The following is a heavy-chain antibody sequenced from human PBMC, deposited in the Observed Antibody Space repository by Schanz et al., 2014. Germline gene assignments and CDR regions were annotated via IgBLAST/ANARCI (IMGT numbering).Heavy chain of an antibody. J-gene: IGHJ3*02. CDR1: GFSFSSYA. CDR3: AKGRFGELSAFDI. D-gene: IGHD3-10*01. V-gene: IGHV3-23*04. Sequence: VQLVESGGGVVQPGRSLRLSCATSGFSFSSYAINWVRQAPGKGLEWVSGISGSGASTYYADSVKGRFTISRDNSNKTVDLQMNSLRAEDTAVYYCAKGRFGELSAFDIWGQGTMVTVSS. CDR2: ISGSGAST.